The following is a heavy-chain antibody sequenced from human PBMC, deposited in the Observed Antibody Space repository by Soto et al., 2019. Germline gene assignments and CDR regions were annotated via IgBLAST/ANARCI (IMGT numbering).Heavy chain of an antibody. Sequence: SETLSLTCAVYGGSFRGYYWRWIRPPPGKGLEGIGEINHSGSTNYNPSLKSRVTISVDTSKNQFSLKLSSVTAADTAVYYCARGRVVLLWFGDHNWFDPWGQGTLVTVSS. D-gene: IGHD3-10*01. CDR1: GGSFRGYY. V-gene: IGHV4-34*01. CDR2: INHSGST. CDR3: ARGRVVLLWFGDHNWFDP. J-gene: IGHJ5*02.